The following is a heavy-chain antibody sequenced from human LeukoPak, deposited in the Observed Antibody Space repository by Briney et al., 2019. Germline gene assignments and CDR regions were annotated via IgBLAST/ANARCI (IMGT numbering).Heavy chain of an antibody. J-gene: IGHJ3*02. CDR3: ARVKGLWWRNDAFDI. D-gene: IGHD2-21*01. Sequence: SGKVSCKISGGTFNNSAISWVRQAPGQGLEWLGGIMPLFGTAGYAQKFQGRVTITKDESTRTVYLELTSLTSDDTAVYYCARVKGLWWRNDAFDIWGQGTMVTVSS. CDR1: GGTFNNSA. CDR2: IMPLFGTA. V-gene: IGHV1-69*05.